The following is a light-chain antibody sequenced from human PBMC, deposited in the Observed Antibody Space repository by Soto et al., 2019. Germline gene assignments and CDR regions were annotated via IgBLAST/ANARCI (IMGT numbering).Light chain of an antibody. V-gene: IGKV3-15*01. Sequence: TLSVSPGVRATLSCWASQSVSSNLACYQQKPGQPPSLLIYGASARATGIPARFSGSGSGTEFTLTISNLQSEDCAVYYCQHYNNSHCTLSQGTKVDIK. CDR2: GAS. CDR1: QSVSSN. CDR3: QHYNNSHCT. J-gene: IGKJ2*02.